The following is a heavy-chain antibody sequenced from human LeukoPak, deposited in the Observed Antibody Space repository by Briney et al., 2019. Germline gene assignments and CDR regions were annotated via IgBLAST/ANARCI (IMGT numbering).Heavy chain of an antibody. D-gene: IGHD2-2*01. CDR1: GFTFSSYG. CDR2: ISYDGSNK. V-gene: IGHV3-30*19. Sequence: GGSLRLSCAASGFTFSSYGMHWVRQAPGKGLEWVAVISYDGSNKYYADSVKGRFTISRDNSKNTLYLQMNSLRAEDTAVYYCARDNRVPAAMPGNWFDPWGQGTLVTVSS. CDR3: ARDNRVPAAMPGNWFDP. J-gene: IGHJ5*02.